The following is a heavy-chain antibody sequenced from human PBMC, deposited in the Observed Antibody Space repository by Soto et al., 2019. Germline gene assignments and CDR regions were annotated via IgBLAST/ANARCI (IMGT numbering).Heavy chain of an antibody. CDR2: ISGSGGST. CDR3: AKAPVVVAAKFPVEADAFDI. Sequence: EVQLLESGGGLVQPGGSLRLSCAASGFTLSSYAMSWVRQAPGKGLEWVSAISGSGGSTYYADSVKGRFTISRDNSKNTMYLQMNSLGAEDTAVYYCAKAPVVVAAKFPVEADAFDIWGQGTMVTVSS. V-gene: IGHV3-23*01. CDR1: GFTLSSYA. D-gene: IGHD2-15*01. J-gene: IGHJ3*02.